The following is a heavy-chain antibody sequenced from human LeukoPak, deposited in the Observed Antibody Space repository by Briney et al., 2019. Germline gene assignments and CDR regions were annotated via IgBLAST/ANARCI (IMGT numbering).Heavy chain of an antibody. Sequence: PSETLSLTCTVSGGSIRSTSYYWGWSRQPPGKGLEWLGSVHYSGSTYDNPSLESRVTISVDTSKNQFSLKLISVTAADTAVYYCARRSTVAGRGRFDPWGQGTLVTVSS. J-gene: IGHJ5*02. D-gene: IGHD6-19*01. CDR1: GGSIRSTSYY. CDR2: VHYSGST. V-gene: IGHV4-39*01. CDR3: ARRSTVAGRGRFDP.